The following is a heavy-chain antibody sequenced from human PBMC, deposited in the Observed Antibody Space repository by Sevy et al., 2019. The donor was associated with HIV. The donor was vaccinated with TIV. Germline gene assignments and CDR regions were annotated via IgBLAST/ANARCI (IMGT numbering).Heavy chain of an antibody. D-gene: IGHD3-22*01. CDR1: GFTFDDHA. V-gene: IGHV3-9*01. J-gene: IGHJ4*02. Sequence: GGSLRLSCAASGFTFDDHAMHWVRQAPGKGLEWVSGISWNSGSIGYADSVKGRFTISRDNAKNSLYLQMNSLRAEDTALYYCAKALDSSGYLVLDYWGQGTLVTVSS. CDR3: AKALDSSGYLVLDY. CDR2: ISWNSGSI.